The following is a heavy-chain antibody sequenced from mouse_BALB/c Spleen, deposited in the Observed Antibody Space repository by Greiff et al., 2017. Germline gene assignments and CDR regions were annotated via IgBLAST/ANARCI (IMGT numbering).Heavy chain of an antibody. J-gene: IGHJ4*01. V-gene: IGHV1-87*01. CDR2: IYPGDGDT. Sequence: VQLQQSGAELARPGASVKLSCKASGYTFTSYWMQWVKQRPGQGLEWIGAIYPGDGDTRYTQKFKGKATLTADKSSSTAYMQLSSLASEDSAVYYCARKYGTDAMDYWGQGTSVTVSS. CDR3: ARKYGTDAMDY. D-gene: IGHD2-10*02. CDR1: GYTFTSYW.